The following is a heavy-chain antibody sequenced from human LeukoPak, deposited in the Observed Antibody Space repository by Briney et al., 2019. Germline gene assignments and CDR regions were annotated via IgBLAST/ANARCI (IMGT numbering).Heavy chain of an antibody. D-gene: IGHD6-13*01. V-gene: IGHV4-59*08. Sequence: SEALSLTCTDSGVSISSYYWSWIRQPPGKGLEWIGYIYYSGSTNYSPSLKSRVTISLDTSKNQFSLKLSSVTAADTAVYYCARHDGSSWYYAFDVWGQGTMVTVSS. CDR1: GVSISSYY. CDR3: ARHDGSSWYYAFDV. J-gene: IGHJ3*01. CDR2: IYYSGST.